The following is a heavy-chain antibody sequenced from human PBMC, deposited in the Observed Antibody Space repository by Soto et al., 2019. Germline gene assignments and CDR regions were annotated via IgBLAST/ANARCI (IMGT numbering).Heavy chain of an antibody. CDR1: GFTFSSYG. CDR2: ISYDGSNK. J-gene: IGHJ4*02. CDR3: AKDPTSVEIAAAGIFDY. D-gene: IGHD6-13*01. V-gene: IGHV3-30*18. Sequence: GGSLRLSCAASGFTFSSYGMHWVRQAPGKGLEWVAVISYDGSNKYYADSVKGRFTISRDNSKNSLYLQMNSLRAEDTAVYFCAKDPTSVEIAAAGIFDYWGQGTRVTVSS.